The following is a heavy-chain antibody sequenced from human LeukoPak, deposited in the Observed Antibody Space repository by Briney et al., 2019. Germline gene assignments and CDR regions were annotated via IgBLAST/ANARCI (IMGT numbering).Heavy chain of an antibody. Sequence: PGGSLRLSCAASGFTFSSYDMHWVRQATGKGLEWVSAIGTAGDTYYPGSVKGRFTISRENAKNSLYLQMNSLRAGDTAVYYCARAVSGWYDVGYYFDYWGQGTLVTVS. CDR2: IGTAGDT. D-gene: IGHD6-19*01. J-gene: IGHJ4*02. CDR1: GFTFSSYD. V-gene: IGHV3-13*01. CDR3: ARAVSGWYDVGYYFDY.